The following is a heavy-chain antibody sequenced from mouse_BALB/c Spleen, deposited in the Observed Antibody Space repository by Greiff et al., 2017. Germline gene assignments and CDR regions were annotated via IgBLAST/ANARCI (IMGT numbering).Heavy chain of an antibody. D-gene: IGHD2-10*01. J-gene: IGHJ3*01. Sequence: DVKLVESGGGLVQPGGSMKLSCVASGFTFSNYWMNWVRQSPEKGLEWVAEIRLKSNNYATHYAESVKGRFTISRDDSKSSVYLQMNNLRAEDTGIYDCTRAYYGNYREVWFAYWGQGTLVTVSA. CDR3: TRAYYGNYREVWFAY. V-gene: IGHV6-6*02. CDR2: IRLKSNNYAT. CDR1: GFTFSNYW.